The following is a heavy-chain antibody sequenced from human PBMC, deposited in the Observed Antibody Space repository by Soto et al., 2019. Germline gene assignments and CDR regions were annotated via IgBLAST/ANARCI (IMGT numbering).Heavy chain of an antibody. V-gene: IGHV4-61*03. Sequence: QVQLQESGPGLVKPSETLSLTCIVSGDSVNSGSHYWTWIRQSPGKGLEWIGYISSSGVTTYSPSLKSRMIISTDRSRNLFSLSLRSVTAADTAVYYCARVKRRSGTYSSWLDPWGQGTLVTVSS. CDR3: ARVKRRSGTYSSWLDP. D-gene: IGHD2-15*01. J-gene: IGHJ5*02. CDR1: GDSVNSGSHY. CDR2: ISSSGVT.